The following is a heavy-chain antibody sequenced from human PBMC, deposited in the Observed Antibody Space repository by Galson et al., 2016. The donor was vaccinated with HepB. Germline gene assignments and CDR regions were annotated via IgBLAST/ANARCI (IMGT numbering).Heavy chain of an antibody. CDR1: GFTFRTYS. CDR3: ARDYGDSTGGF. J-gene: IGHJ4*02. V-gene: IGHV3-21*01. D-gene: IGHD4-17*01. CDR2: ISSDSAYI. Sequence: SLRLSCAGSGFTFRTYSMIWARQAPGKGLEWVSSISSDSAYIFYADSVKGRFTISRDNPANSVYLQMTSLRVEDTAVYYCARDYGDSTGGFWGRGTLVTVSS.